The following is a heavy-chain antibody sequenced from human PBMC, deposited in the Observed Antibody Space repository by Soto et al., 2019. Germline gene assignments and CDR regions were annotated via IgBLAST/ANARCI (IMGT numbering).Heavy chain of an antibody. J-gene: IGHJ5*02. Sequence: SETLSLTCTVSGGSISSGDYYWSWIRQPPGKGLEWIGYIYYSGSTYYNPSLKSRVTISVDTSKNQFSLKLSSVTAADTAVYYCARGRGLWFGDRLQNWFDPWGQGTMVTVSS. V-gene: IGHV4-30-4*01. CDR1: GGSISSGDYY. CDR2: IYYSGST. CDR3: ARGRGLWFGDRLQNWFDP. D-gene: IGHD3-10*01.